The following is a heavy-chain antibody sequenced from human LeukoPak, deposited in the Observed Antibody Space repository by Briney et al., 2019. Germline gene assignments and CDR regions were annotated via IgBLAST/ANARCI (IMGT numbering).Heavy chain of an antibody. J-gene: IGHJ4*02. D-gene: IGHD6-13*01. Sequence: ASVKVSCKASGYTFTGYYMHWVRQAPGQGLEWMGWINPNSGGTNYAQKFQGRVTMTRETSISTAYMELSRLRSDDTAVYYCARRSSWHRNIDYWGQGTLVTVSS. CDR2: INPNSGGT. CDR1: GYTFTGYY. V-gene: IGHV1-2*02. CDR3: ARRSSWHRNIDY.